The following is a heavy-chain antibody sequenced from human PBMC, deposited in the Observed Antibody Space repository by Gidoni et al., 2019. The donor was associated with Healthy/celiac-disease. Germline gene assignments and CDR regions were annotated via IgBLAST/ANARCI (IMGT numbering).Heavy chain of an antibody. CDR2: INHSGST. CDR3: ARGRYFDWLIPFDY. CDR1: GGSFSGYY. J-gene: IGHJ4*02. V-gene: IGHV4-34*01. D-gene: IGHD3-9*01. Sequence: QVQLQQWGAGLLKPSETLSLTCAVSGGSFSGYYWSWIRQPPGKGLEWIGEINHSGSTNYNPSLKSRVTISVDTSKNQFSLKLSSVTAADTAVYYCARGRYFDWLIPFDYWGQGTLVTVSS.